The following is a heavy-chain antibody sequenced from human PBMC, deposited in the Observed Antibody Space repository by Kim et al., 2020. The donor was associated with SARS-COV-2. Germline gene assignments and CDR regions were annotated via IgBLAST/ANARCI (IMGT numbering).Heavy chain of an antibody. CDR1: GYTLTELS. V-gene: IGHV1-24*01. D-gene: IGHD2-2*01. CDR2: FDPEDGET. J-gene: IGHJ5*02. Sequence: ASVKVSCKFSGYTLTELSMHWVRQAPGKGLEWMGGFDPEDGETIYAQKFQGRVTMTEDTSTDTAYMELSSLRSEDTAVYYCATSCSITNCHWFDPWGQGTLGTVSS. CDR3: ATSCSITNCHWFDP.